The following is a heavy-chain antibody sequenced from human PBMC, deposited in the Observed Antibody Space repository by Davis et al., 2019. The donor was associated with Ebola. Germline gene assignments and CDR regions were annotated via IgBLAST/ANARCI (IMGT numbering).Heavy chain of an antibody. V-gene: IGHV4-34*01. CDR2: INHSGST. CDR1: GGSSSGYY. D-gene: IGHD6-19*01. CDR3: ARGRRAGDYYYGMDV. J-gene: IGHJ6*02. Sequence: MPSETLSPTCAVHGGSSSGYYWSWIRQPPGKGLEWIGEINHSGSTNYNPSLKSRVTISVDTSKNQFSLKLSSVTAADTAVYYWARGRRAGDYYYGMDVWGQGTTVTVSS.